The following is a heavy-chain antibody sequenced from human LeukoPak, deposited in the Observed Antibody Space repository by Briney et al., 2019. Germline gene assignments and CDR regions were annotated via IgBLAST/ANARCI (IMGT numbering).Heavy chain of an antibody. Sequence: ASVKVSCKASGYTFSNYALHWVRQAPGHRLEWMGWISVGNGHTEYSQRFQGRVTITRDTSASTAYMELSSLTSEDTAVYYCARHNIASDGARLFDFWGRGTLVAVSS. J-gene: IGHJ4*02. V-gene: IGHV1-3*01. CDR1: GYTFSNYA. CDR2: ISVGNGHT. CDR3: ARHNIASDGARLFDF. D-gene: IGHD4-17*01.